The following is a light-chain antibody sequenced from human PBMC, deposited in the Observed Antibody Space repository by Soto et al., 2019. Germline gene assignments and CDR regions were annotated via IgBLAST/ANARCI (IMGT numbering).Light chain of an antibody. Sequence: DIQMTQSPSTLSASVGDRVTITCRASQSISTWLAWYQQKPGKAPKLLIYKASSLESGVPSRFSGSGSGTEFTLTISSLQPDDFGTYYCQQYINRWTFGQGTKVDI. CDR3: QQYINRWT. CDR2: KAS. J-gene: IGKJ1*01. CDR1: QSISTW. V-gene: IGKV1-5*03.